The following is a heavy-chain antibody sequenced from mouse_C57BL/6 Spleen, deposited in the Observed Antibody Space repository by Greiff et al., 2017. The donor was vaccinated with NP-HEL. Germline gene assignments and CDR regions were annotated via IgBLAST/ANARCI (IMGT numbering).Heavy chain of an antibody. CDR3: ARDGRRERNDYDGTVFAY. Sequence: VQLQQSGAELAKPGASVKLSCKASGYTFTSYWMHWVKQRPGQGLEWIGYINPSSGYTKYNQKFKDKATLTADKSSSTAYMQLSSLTYEDSAVYYCARDGRRERNDYDGTVFAYWGQGTLVTVSA. V-gene: IGHV1-7*01. J-gene: IGHJ3*01. CDR1: GYTFTSYW. D-gene: IGHD2-4*01. CDR2: INPSSGYT.